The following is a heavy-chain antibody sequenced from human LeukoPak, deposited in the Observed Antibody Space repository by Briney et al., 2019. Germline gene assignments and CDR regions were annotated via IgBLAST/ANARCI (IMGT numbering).Heavy chain of an antibody. CDR2: ISGSSSTI. J-gene: IGHJ4*02. D-gene: IGHD1-26*01. CDR3: AGGAHASDY. Sequence: GGSLRLSCAASGFTFSNYNMNWVRQAPGKGLEWVSFISGSSSTIFYADSVKGRFTISRDNAKNSLYLQMNSLRDEDTAVYYCAGGAHASDYWGQGTLVTVSS. CDR1: GFTFSNYN. V-gene: IGHV3-48*02.